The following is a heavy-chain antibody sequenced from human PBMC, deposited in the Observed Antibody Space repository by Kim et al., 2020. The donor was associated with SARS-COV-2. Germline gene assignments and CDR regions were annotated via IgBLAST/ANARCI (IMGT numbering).Heavy chain of an antibody. Sequence: KYCGDAVQGRFTISGDNSKSTLFLQMNRLRVEDTAVYYCAILDAAVPNLDCWGQGTLVTVSS. CDR3: AILDAAVPNLDC. V-gene: IGHV3-30*02. D-gene: IGHD5-18*01. J-gene: IGHJ4*02.